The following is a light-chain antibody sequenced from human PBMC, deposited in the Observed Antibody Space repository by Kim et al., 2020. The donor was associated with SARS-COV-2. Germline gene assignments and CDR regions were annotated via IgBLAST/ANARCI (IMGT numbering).Light chain of an antibody. CDR3: CSYAGSFSWV. CDR2: DVY. CDR1: SRDVGGYGL. Sequence: GQSVTLSCTGTSRDVGGYGLVSWYQQFPGKAPKLIIYDVYNRPSAVPDRFSGSKSGNTASLTISGLQTEDEADYYCCSYAGSFSWVFGGGTQLTVL. J-gene: IGLJ3*02. V-gene: IGLV2-11*01.